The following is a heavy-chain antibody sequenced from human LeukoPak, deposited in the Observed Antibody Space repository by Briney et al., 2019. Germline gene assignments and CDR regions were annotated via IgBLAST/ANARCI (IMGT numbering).Heavy chain of an antibody. Sequence: GGSLRLSCAASGFTFYDYATHWVRQAPGKGLEWVSGISWNSGSIGYADSVKGRFTISRDNAKNSLYLQMNSLRAEDTALYYCAKDSDGSGSPSPFDYWGQGTLVTVSS. D-gene: IGHD3-10*01. J-gene: IGHJ4*02. CDR1: GFTFYDYA. CDR3: AKDSDGSGSPSPFDY. V-gene: IGHV3-9*01. CDR2: ISWNSGSI.